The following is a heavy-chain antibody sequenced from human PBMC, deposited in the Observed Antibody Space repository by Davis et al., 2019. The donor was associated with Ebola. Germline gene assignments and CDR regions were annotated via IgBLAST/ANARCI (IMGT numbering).Heavy chain of an antibody. V-gene: IGHV4-39*01. J-gene: IGHJ4*02. CDR1: GGSISSSSYY. CDR3: AGGGGAVY. Sequence: MPSETLSLTCTVSGGSISSSSYYWGWIRQPPGKGLEWIGSIYYSGSTYYNPSLKSRVTISVDTSKNQFSLKLSSVTAADTAVYYCAGGGGAVYWGQGTLVTVSS. D-gene: IGHD1-26*01. CDR2: IYYSGST.